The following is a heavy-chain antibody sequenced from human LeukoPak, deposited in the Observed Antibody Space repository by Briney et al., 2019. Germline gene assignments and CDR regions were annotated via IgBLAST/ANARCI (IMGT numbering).Heavy chain of an antibody. D-gene: IGHD1-26*01. CDR3: AVRRRSSGSYYLDY. J-gene: IGHJ4*02. CDR2: ISGSGGST. V-gene: IGHV3-23*01. CDR1: GFTFSSYA. Sequence: GGSLRLSCAASGFTFSSYAMSWVRQAPGKGLEWVSAISGSGGSTYCADSVKGRFTISRDNSKNTLYLQMNSLRAEDTAVYYCAVRRRSSGSYYLDYWGQGTLVTVSS.